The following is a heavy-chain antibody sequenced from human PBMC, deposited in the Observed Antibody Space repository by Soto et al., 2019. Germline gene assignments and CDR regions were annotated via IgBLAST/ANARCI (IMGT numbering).Heavy chain of an antibody. CDR3: AREPYLPTARNDF. CDR1: GGSISSAYFF. Sequence: SETLSLTCTVSGGSISSAYFFWTWLRQPPGKGLEWLGYIYYIGTTYYNPSLKGRLITSIDTSRNQFSLSLNSVTAADTAVYFCAREPYLPTARNDFWGQGAQVTVSS. CDR2: IYYIGTT. D-gene: IGHD4-17*01. V-gene: IGHV4-30-4*01. J-gene: IGHJ4*02.